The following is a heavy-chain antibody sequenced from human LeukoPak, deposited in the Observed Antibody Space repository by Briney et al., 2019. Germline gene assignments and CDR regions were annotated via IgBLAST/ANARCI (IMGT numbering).Heavy chain of an antibody. CDR1: GFTFSNYA. CDR3: ARVNIDAFDI. V-gene: IGHV3-23*01. Sequence: GGSLRLSCAASGFTFSNYAMSWVRQAPGKGLEWVSVISGSGGITYYADSVKGRFTISRDNSKNTLYLQMNSLRAEDTAVYYCARVNIDAFDIWGQGTMVTVSS. CDR2: ISGSGGIT. J-gene: IGHJ3*02.